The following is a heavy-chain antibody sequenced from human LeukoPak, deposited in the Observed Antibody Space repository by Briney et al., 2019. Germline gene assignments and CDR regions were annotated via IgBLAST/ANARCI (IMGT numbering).Heavy chain of an antibody. V-gene: IGHV3-21*01. D-gene: IGHD3-22*01. CDR3: ARAGSEYYYDSNLGY. CDR2: ISSSSSYI. J-gene: IGHJ4*02. Sequence: GGSLRLSCAASGFTFSSYSMNWVRQAPGKGLEWVSSISSSSSYIYYADSVKGRFTISRDNAKNSLYLQMNSLRAEDTAVYYCARAGSEYYYDSNLGYWGQGTLVTVSS. CDR1: GFTFSSYS.